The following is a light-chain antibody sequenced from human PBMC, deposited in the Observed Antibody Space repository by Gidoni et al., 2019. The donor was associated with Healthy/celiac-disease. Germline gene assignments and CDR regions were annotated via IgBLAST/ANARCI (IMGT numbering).Light chain of an antibody. CDR1: QSISSY. V-gene: IGKV1-39*01. Sequence: DIQMTQSPSSLSASVGDRVTITFRASQSISSYLNWYQQKPGKDPKLLIYAASSLQSGVPSRFSGSGSGTDFTLTIRSLQPEDFATYYCQQSYSTPLWTFGQGTKVEIK. J-gene: IGKJ1*01. CDR2: AAS. CDR3: QQSYSTPLWT.